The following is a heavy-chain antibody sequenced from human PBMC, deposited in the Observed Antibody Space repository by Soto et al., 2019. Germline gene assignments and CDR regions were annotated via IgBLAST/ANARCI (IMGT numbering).Heavy chain of an antibody. CDR1: GYTFTSYA. CDR2: INAGNGNT. Sequence: ASVKVSCRASGYTFTSYAMHWVRQAPGQRLEWMGWINAGNGNTKYSQKFQGRVTITRDTSASTAYMELSSLRSEDTAVYYCATKEDGSGWYYDWFDPWGQGTLVTVSS. D-gene: IGHD6-19*01. CDR3: ATKEDGSGWYYDWFDP. J-gene: IGHJ5*02. V-gene: IGHV1-3*01.